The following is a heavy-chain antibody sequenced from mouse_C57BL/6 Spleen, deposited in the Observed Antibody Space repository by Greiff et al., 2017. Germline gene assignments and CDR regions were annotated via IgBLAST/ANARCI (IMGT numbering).Heavy chain of an antibody. Sequence: QVQLQQSGPELVKPGASVKISCKASGYAFSSSWMNWVKQRPGKGLEWIGRIYPGGGDTNYNGTFKGKATLTADKSSCTAYIQRSSLTSEDAAVYCGARGAYYDGSRDARDYWGQGTSVTVSS. D-gene: IGHD1-1*01. CDR3: ARGAYYDGSRDARDY. V-gene: IGHV1-82*01. CDR2: IYPGGGDT. CDR1: GYAFSSSW. J-gene: IGHJ4*01.